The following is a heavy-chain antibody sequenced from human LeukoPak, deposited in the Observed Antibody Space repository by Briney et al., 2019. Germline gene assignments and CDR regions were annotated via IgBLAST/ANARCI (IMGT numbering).Heavy chain of an antibody. Sequence: ASVKVSCKASGYTFTGYYMHWVRQAPGQGLEWMGWINPNSGGTNYAQKFQGRVTMTRDTSISTAYMELSRLRPDDTAVYYCAREGTVDTAMVISNWGQGTLVTVSS. CDR3: AREGTVDTAMVISN. V-gene: IGHV1-2*02. CDR1: GYTFTGYY. J-gene: IGHJ4*02. CDR2: INPNSGGT. D-gene: IGHD5-18*01.